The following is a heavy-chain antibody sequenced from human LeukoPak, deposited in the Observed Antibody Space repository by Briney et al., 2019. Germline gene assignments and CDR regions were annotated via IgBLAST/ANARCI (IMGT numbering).Heavy chain of an antibody. CDR1: GFTFGHYG. D-gene: IGHD2-21*01. J-gene: IGHJ4*02. CDR3: ARDRSKIVWGGLDY. Sequence: GGSLRLSCAASGFTFGHYGMHWVRQAPGKGLEWVAVIQNDASTKNYVDSVKGRFTISRDNSKNTLFLQMNSLRVEDTAVYYCARDRSKIVWGGLDYGGQGPLVSVSS. CDR2: IQNDASTK. V-gene: IGHV3-33*05.